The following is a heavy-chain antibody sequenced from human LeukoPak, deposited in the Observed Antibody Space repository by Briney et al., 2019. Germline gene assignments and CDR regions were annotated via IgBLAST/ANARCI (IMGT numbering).Heavy chain of an antibody. Sequence: SVKGRFTISRDNSKNTLYLQMNSLRAEDTAVYYCARWTRAVAGKGLDAFDIWGQGTMVTVSS. J-gene: IGHJ3*02. D-gene: IGHD6-19*01. V-gene: IGHV3-30*01. CDR3: ARWTRAVAGKGLDAFDI.